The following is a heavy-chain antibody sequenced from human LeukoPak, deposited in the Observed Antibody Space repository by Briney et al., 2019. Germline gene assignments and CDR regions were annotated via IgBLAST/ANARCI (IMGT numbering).Heavy chain of an antibody. D-gene: IGHD4-11*01. CDR3: ARAGYGNYFD. CDR2: ITSSSSTI. CDR1: GFTFSSYS. Sequence: QPGGSLRLSCAASGFTFSSYSMNWVRQAPGKGPEWVSYITSSSSTIYYADSVKGRFAISRDNAKNSLYLLMNSLRDEDTAVYYCARAGYGNYFDWGQGTLVTVSS. V-gene: IGHV3-48*02. J-gene: IGHJ4*02.